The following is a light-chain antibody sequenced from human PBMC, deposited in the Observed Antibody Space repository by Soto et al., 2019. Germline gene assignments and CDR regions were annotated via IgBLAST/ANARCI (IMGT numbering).Light chain of an antibody. J-gene: IGKJ2*01. CDR1: QTVSNNY. CDR3: QQYGSSPPYT. CDR2: GSS. V-gene: IGKV3-20*01. Sequence: EVVLTQSPGTLSLSPGERATLSCRASQTVSNNYLAWYQQKPGQAPRLLIFGSSDGATGIPDRFSGSGSGTDFTLTISRLEPEDFAVYYCQQYGSSPPYTFGQGTNLEIK.